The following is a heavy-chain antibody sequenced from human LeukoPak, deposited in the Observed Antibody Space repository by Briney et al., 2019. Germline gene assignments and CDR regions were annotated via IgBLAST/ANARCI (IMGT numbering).Heavy chain of an antibody. D-gene: IGHD1-26*01. CDR2: IKQDGSEK. CDR3: AREVPLSGSYYDPLDY. Sequence: GGALRLSCAASGFTFSSYWMSWVRQAPGKGLEWVANIKQDGSEKYYVDSVKGRFTISRDNAKNSLYLQMNSLRAEDTAVYYCAREVPLSGSYYDPLDYWGQGTLVTVSS. J-gene: IGHJ4*02. CDR1: GFTFSSYW. V-gene: IGHV3-7*04.